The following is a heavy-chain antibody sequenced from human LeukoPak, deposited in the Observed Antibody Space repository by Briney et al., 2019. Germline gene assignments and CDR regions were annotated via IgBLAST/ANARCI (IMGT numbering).Heavy chain of an antibody. CDR3: ATEGSYYYDSSGYYNWFDP. V-gene: IGHV4-39*01. CDR2: IYYSGST. CDR1: GGSISSSSYY. D-gene: IGHD3-22*01. J-gene: IGHJ5*02. Sequence: SETLSLTCTVSGGSISSSSYYWGWIRQPPGKGLEWIGSIYYSGSTYYNPSLKSRVTISVDTSRNQFSLKLSSVTAADTAVYYCATEGSYYYDSSGYYNWFDPWGQGTLVTVSS.